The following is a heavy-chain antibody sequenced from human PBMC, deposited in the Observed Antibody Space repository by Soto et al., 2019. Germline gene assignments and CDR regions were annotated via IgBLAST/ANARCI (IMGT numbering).Heavy chain of an antibody. CDR1: GFTFSSYA. CDR2: ISGRGCST. J-gene: IGHJ4*02. Sequence: GGSLRLSCAASGFTFSSYAMSWVRQAPGKGLEWVSAISGRGCSTYYADSVKGRFTTSRDNSKNTRYLQMNSLRAEDTAVYYCAKATTPGYDYGDYFDYWGQGTLVTVSS. D-gene: IGHD4-17*01. CDR3: AKATTPGYDYGDYFDY. V-gene: IGHV3-23*01.